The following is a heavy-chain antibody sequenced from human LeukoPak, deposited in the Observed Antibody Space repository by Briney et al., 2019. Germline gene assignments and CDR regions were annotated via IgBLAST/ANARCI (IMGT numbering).Heavy chain of an antibody. CDR2: IRSKAYGETA. Sequence: GGSLRLSCTASGFTFGDYAMSWIRQAPGKELEWVGFIRSKAYGETADYAASVKGRFTISRDDSKAITYLQMNSLKTEDTAVYHCTRDRGAYNLYDYWGQGTLVTVSS. D-gene: IGHD1-1*01. CDR3: TRDRGAYNLYDY. V-gene: IGHV3-49*03. J-gene: IGHJ4*02. CDR1: GFTFGDYA.